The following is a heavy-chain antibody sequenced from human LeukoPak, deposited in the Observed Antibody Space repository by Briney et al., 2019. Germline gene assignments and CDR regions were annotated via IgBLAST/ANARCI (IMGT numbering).Heavy chain of an antibody. D-gene: IGHD2-15*01. CDR2: IYYSGST. V-gene: IGHV4-59*01. J-gene: IGHJ4*02. Sequence: SETLSLTCTVSGDSISGFYWSWIRQPPGKGLEWIGYIYYSGSTNYNPSLKSRVTISVDTSKNQFSLKLNSVSAADTAVYYCARGVVAAPQTVDYWGQGTLVTVSS. CDR1: GDSISGFY. CDR3: ARGVVAAPQTVDY.